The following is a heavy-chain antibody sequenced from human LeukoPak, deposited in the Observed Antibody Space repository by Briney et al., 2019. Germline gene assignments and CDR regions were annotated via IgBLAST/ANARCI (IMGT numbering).Heavy chain of an antibody. Sequence: ASVKVSCKASGYTFTSYGISWVRQAPGQGLEWMGWISAYNGNTNYARKLQGRVTMTTDTSTSTAYMELRSLRSDDTAVYYCARDHPLGSAAGEFDYWGQGTLVTVSS. CDR3: ARDHPLGSAAGEFDY. J-gene: IGHJ4*02. D-gene: IGHD6-13*01. CDR2: ISAYNGNT. V-gene: IGHV1-18*01. CDR1: GYTFTSYG.